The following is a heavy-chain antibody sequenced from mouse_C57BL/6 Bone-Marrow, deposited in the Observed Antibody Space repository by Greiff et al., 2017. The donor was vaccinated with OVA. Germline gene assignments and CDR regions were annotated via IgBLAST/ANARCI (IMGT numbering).Heavy chain of an antibody. D-gene: IGHD1-1*01. J-gene: IGHJ4*01. V-gene: IGHV1-47*01. CDR1: GYTFTTYP. CDR3: ARSLYYYGSSYDYAMDY. Sequence: VKLMESGAELVKPGASVKMSCKASGYTFTTYPIEWMKQNHGKSLEWIGNFHPYNDDTKYNEKFKGKATLTVEKSSSTVYLELSRLTSDDSAVYYCARSLYYYGSSYDYAMDYWGQGTSVTVSS. CDR2: FHPYNDDT.